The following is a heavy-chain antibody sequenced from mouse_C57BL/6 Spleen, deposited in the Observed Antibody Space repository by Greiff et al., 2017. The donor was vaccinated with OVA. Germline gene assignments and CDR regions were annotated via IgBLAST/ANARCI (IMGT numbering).Heavy chain of an antibody. V-gene: IGHV1-54*01. CDR1: GYAFTNYL. D-gene: IGHD1-1*01. CDR3: ARSPTTVGGYYAMDY. CDR2: INPGSGGT. Sequence: QVQLQQSGAELVRPGTSVKVSCKASGYAFTNYLIEWVKQRPGQGLEWIGVINPGSGGTNYNEKFKGKATLTADKSSSTAYMQLSSLTSEDSAVYFCARSPTTVGGYYAMDYWGQGTSVTVSS. J-gene: IGHJ4*01.